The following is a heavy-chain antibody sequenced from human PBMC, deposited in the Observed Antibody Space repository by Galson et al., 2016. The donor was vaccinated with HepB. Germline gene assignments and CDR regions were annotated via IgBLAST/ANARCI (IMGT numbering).Heavy chain of an antibody. CDR2: INSDGSST. Sequence: SLRLSCAAFGFTFTRYWMHWVRQAPGKGLVWVSRINSDGSSTTYADSVKGRFTISRDNAKNTLDLQMNSLRAEDTALYYCVREDYGDDPIYYYYYGMDVWGQGTTVTVSS. CDR3: VREDYGDDPIYYYYYGMDV. J-gene: IGHJ6*02. D-gene: IGHD4-17*01. CDR1: GFTFTRYW. V-gene: IGHV3-74*01.